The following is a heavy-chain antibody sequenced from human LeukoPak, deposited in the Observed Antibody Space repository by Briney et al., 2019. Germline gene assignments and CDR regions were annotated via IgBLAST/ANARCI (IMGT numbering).Heavy chain of an antibody. CDR1: GFTFSNAW. CDR3: TTDPESLWFGELSGY. D-gene: IGHD3-10*01. CDR2: IKSKTDGGTT. V-gene: IGHV3-15*01. J-gene: IGHJ4*02. Sequence: GGSLRLSCAASGFTFSNAWMSWVRQAPGKGLEWVGRIKSKTDGGTTDYAAPVKGRFTISRDDSKNTLYLQMNSLKTEDTAVYYCTTDPESLWFGELSGYWGQGTLVTVSS.